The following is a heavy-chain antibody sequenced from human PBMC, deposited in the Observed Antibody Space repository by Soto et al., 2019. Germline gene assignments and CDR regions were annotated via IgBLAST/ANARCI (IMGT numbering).Heavy chain of an antibody. CDR1: GGSFSGYY. J-gene: IGHJ6*02. V-gene: IGHV4-34*01. CDR2: IDHGGST. CDR3: ARVGGYSYHLYGMDV. D-gene: IGHD5-18*01. Sequence: PSETLSLTCAVYGGSFSGYYWSWIRQPPGKGLEWIGEIDHGGSTNYNPSLESRVTISFDTPRNQFSLKLKSVTAADTAVYFCARVGGYSYHLYGMDVWGQRTTVTVSS.